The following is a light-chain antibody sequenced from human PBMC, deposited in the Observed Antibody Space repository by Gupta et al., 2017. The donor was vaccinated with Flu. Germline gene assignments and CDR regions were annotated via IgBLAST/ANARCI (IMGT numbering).Light chain of an antibody. V-gene: IGKV1-5*03. CDR3: QQYDSYSLT. CDR2: KAS. CDR1: QSLSSW. J-gene: IGKJ4*01. Sequence: YVGDRVTITCRASQSLSSWLAWYQQKPGKAPNLLIYKASNLESGVPSRFSGSGSGTEFTLTISSLQPDDFATYYCQQYDSYSLTFGGGTKVEI.